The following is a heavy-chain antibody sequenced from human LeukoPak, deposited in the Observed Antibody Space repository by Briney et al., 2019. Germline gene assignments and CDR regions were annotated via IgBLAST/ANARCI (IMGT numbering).Heavy chain of an antibody. J-gene: IGHJ6*03. D-gene: IGHD4-17*01. Sequence: PSETLSLTCTVSGGSISSYYWSWTRQPPGKGLEWIGYIYYSGSTNYNPSLKSRVTISVDTSKNQFSLKLSSVTAADTAVYYCARGARAKTTVYYYYYMDVWGKGTTVTVSS. CDR2: IYYSGST. V-gene: IGHV4-59*01. CDR3: ARGARAKTTVYYYYYMDV. CDR1: GGSISSYY.